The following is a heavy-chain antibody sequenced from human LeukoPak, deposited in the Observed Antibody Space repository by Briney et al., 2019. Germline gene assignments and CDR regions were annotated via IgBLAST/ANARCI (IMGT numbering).Heavy chain of an antibody. J-gene: IGHJ4*02. D-gene: IGHD3-16*01. Sequence: GGSLRLSCAASGFTFDDYTMHWVRQAPGKGLEWVSLISWDGGSTYYADSVKGRFTISRDNSKNSLYLQMNSLRTEDTALYYCAKGAGITPRSYYFDYWGQGTLVTVSS. V-gene: IGHV3-43*01. CDR1: GFTFDDYT. CDR2: ISWDGGST. CDR3: AKGAGITPRSYYFDY.